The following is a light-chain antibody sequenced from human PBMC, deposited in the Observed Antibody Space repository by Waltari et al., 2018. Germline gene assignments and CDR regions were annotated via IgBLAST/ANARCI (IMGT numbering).Light chain of an antibody. CDR1: SSNIGSKY. V-gene: IGLV1-47*01. CDR3: VAWDDSLSPNVV. J-gene: IGLJ2*01. CDR2: RNN. Sequence: QSVLTQAPSVSGTPGQRVTVSCSGSSSNIGSKYVYWYQQLPGPAPKLLIYRNNQRPAGVPGRFSGGKSGTAAALAISGLRSEDGADYYCVAWDDSLSPNVVFGGGTKLTVL.